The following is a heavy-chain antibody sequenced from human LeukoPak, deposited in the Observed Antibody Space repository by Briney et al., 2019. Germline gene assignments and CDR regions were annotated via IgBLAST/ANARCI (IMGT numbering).Heavy chain of an antibody. D-gene: IGHD2-15*01. J-gene: IGHJ5*02. CDR3: AKDWNSGYCSGGSCYRWFDP. CDR2: ISGSGGST. Sequence: PGGSLRLSCAASGFTFSSYAMSWVRQAPGKGLEWVSAISGSGGSTYYADSVKGRFTISRDNSKNTLYLQMNSLRAEDTAVYYCAKDWNSGYCSGGSCYRWFDPWGQGTLVTVSS. V-gene: IGHV3-23*01. CDR1: GFTFSSYA.